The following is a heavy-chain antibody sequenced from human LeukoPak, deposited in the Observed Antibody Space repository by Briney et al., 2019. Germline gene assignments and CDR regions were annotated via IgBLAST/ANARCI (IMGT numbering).Heavy chain of an antibody. CDR2: INEDGSST. J-gene: IGHJ4*02. CDR3: TTDTFGARDS. V-gene: IGHV3-74*01. D-gene: IGHD3-10*01. CDR1: GYTFRRYW. Sequence: GGSLRLSCAASGYTFRRYWMHWVRQGPGKGLVWVSRINEDGSSTSYAESVRGRFTISRDNAKNTLYLQRNSLSDEDAAVYYCTTDTFGARDSWGQGTLVTVSS.